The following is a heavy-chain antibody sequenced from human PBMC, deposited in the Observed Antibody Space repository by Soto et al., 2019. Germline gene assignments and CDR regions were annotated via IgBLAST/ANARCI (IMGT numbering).Heavy chain of an antibody. CDR2: ISSSSSYI. J-gene: IGHJ6*02. CDR1: GFTFSSYS. Sequence: GGSLRLSCAPSGFTFSSYSMNWVRQAPGKGLERVSSISSSSSYIYYADSVKGRFTISRDNAKNSLYLQINSLRAEDTAVYYCARDKRCCSSTSYYGYRMDVWGQGSTVTVSS. D-gene: IGHD2-2*01. V-gene: IGHV3-21*01. CDR3: ARDKRCCSSTSYYGYRMDV.